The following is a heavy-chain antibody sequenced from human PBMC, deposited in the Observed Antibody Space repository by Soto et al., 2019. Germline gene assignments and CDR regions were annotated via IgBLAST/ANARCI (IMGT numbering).Heavy chain of an antibody. CDR2: INDSGSG. J-gene: IGHJ4*02. D-gene: IGHD1-26*01. CDR1: GGSISGYY. CDR3: ARGRGGSNSTSY. Sequence: SETLSLTCAVYGGSISGYYWSWIRQPPGKGLEWIGQINDSGSGDYNPSLKSRVTISVDTSKNQFSLKLTSVTAADTAIYYCARGRGGSNSTSYWGQGTLVTVSS. V-gene: IGHV4-34*01.